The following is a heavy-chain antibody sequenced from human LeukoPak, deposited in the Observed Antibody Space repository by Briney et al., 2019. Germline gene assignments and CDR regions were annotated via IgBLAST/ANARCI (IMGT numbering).Heavy chain of an antibody. V-gene: IGHV3-23*01. CDR2: ISGSGST. D-gene: IGHD3-10*01. J-gene: IGHJ4*02. CDR3: AKDPMVRGATYDY. Sequence: SGGSLRLSCAASGFTFRRYAMTWVRQAPGKGLEWVSAISGSGSTYYADSVKGRFTISRDNSKNTLYLQMNSLRAEDTAVYYCAKDPMVRGATYDYWGQGTLVTVSS. CDR1: GFTFRRYA.